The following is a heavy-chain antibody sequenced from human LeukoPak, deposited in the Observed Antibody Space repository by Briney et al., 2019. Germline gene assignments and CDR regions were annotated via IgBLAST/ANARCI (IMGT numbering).Heavy chain of an antibody. J-gene: IGHJ4*02. CDR1: GFTFNNYW. D-gene: IGHD4-11*01. Sequence: GGSLRLSCAASGFTFNNYWMHWVRQAPGKGLVWVSGINSDGSSATYADSVKGRFTISRDNAKNTLYLEMNSLRAEDMAVYYCARSKDLYYFDYWGQGTLVTVSS. CDR2: INSDGSSA. V-gene: IGHV3-74*01. CDR3: ARSKDLYYFDY.